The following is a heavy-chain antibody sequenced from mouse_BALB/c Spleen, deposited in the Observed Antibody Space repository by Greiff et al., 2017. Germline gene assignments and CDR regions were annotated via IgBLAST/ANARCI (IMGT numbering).Heavy chain of an antibody. CDR3: ARHDGNYVYYFDY. D-gene: IGHD2-1*01. Sequence: EVKVVESGGDLVKPGGSLKLSCAASGFTFSSYGMSWVRQTPDKRLEWVATISSGGSYTYYPDSVKGRFTISRDNAKNTLYLQMSSLKSEDTAMYYCARHDGNYVYYFDYWGQGTTLTVSS. V-gene: IGHV5-6*01. CDR2: ISSGGSYT. J-gene: IGHJ2*01. CDR1: GFTFSSYG.